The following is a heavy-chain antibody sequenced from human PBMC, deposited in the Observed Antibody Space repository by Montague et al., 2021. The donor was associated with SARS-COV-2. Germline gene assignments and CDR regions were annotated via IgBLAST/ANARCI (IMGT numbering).Heavy chain of an antibody. CDR3: ARVFPRWLQFDPYFDY. CDR2: INHSGST. Sequence: SETLSLTCAVSGGSISSSNWWSWVRQPPGKGLEWIGEINHSGSTNYNPSLKSRVTISVDTSKNQFSLKLSSVTAADTAVYYCARVFPRWLQFDPYFDYWGQGTLVTVSS. CDR1: GGSISSSNW. D-gene: IGHD5-24*01. J-gene: IGHJ4*02. V-gene: IGHV4-4*02.